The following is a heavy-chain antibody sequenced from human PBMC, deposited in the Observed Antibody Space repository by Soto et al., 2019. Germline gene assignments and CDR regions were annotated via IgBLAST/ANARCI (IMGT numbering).Heavy chain of an antibody. Sequence: PGGSLRLSCAASGFTFSSYSMNWVRQAPGKGLEWVSSISSSSSYIYYADSVKGRFTISRDNAKNSLYLQMNSLRAEDTAVYYCARGGVYGGEHYYTGMDVWGQGTTVTVSS. V-gene: IGHV3-21*01. CDR2: ISSSSSYI. CDR1: GFTFSSYS. D-gene: IGHD3-3*01. CDR3: ARGGVYGGEHYYTGMDV. J-gene: IGHJ6*02.